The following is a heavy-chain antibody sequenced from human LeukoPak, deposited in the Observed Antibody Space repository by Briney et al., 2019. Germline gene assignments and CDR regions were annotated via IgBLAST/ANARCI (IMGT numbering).Heavy chain of an antibody. V-gene: IGHV3-53*01. J-gene: IGHJ4*02. CDR1: GFTVSSNY. Sequence: HAGGSLRLSCAASGFTVSSNYMSWVRQAPGKGLEWVSVIYSGGSTYYADSVKGRFTISRDNSKNTLYLQMNSLRAEDTAVYYCASQASRNYDATYYFDYWGQGTLVADSS. CDR3: ASQASRNYDATYYFDY. CDR2: IYSGGST. D-gene: IGHD3-22*01.